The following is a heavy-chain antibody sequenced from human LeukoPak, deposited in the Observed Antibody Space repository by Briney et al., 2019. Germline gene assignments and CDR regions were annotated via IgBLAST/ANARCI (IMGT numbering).Heavy chain of an antibody. CDR2: IRSKANRYAT. CDR3: TRLYSNGYDY. CDR1: GFTFSGFA. J-gene: IGHJ4*02. V-gene: IGHV3-73*01. Sequence: PGGSLRLSCAASGFTFSGFAIHWVRQASGQGLEWVGRIRSKANRYATAYAASVKGRFTISRDDSKNTAYLQMNSLKTEDTAVYYCTRLYSNGYDYWGQGTLVTVSS. D-gene: IGHD4-11*01.